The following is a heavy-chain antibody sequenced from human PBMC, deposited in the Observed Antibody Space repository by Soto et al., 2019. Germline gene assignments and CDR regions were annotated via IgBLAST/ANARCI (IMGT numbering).Heavy chain of an antibody. CDR2: VFPDGST. Sequence: QVHLQESGPGLVKPWGTLSLTCAVSGVSVTPGNLWSWVRQSPGKGLEWIGEVFPDGSTNYNPSLKSRVTISLDKSQNHFSLILTSVTAADTALYYCARVLSGNKEWFDPWGQGTLVTVSS. V-gene: IGHV4-4*02. J-gene: IGHJ5*02. CDR1: GVSVTPGNL. D-gene: IGHD3-10*01. CDR3: ARVLSGNKEWFDP.